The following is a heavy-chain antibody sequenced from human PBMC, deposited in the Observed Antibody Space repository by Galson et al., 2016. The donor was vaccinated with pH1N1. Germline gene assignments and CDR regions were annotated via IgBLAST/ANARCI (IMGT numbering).Heavy chain of an antibody. CDR2: ILYDGTNE. CDR1: GFTFTSYA. D-gene: IGHD5-12*01. Sequence: SLRLSCAASGFTFTSYAMHWVRQAPGKGLEWVAVILYDGTNEYYADSVKGRFTISRDKTQSTVYLQMNSLRTEATAVCYCARDSEYSGHEGFHWAQGTLVIVSS. J-gene: IGHJ4*02. V-gene: IGHV3-30*04. CDR3: ARDSEYSGHEGFH.